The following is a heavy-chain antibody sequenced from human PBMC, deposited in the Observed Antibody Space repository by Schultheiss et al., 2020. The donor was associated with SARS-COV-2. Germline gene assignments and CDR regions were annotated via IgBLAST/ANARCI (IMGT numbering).Heavy chain of an antibody. CDR3: ARAGDGYNYYPYWYFDL. Sequence: GGSLRLSCAASGFTFSSYEMNWVRQAPGKGLEWVSVIYSGGSTYYADSVKGRFTISRDNSKNTLYLQMNSLRAEDTAVYYCARAGDGYNYYPYWYFDLWGRGTLVTVSS. CDR2: IYSGGST. CDR1: GFTFSSYE. D-gene: IGHD5-24*01. J-gene: IGHJ2*01. V-gene: IGHV3-66*02.